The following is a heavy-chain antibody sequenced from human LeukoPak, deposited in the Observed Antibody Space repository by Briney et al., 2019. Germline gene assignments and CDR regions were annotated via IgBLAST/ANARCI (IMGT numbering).Heavy chain of an antibody. CDR1: GFTFSSYA. Sequence: GGSLRLSSAASGFTFSSYAMSWVRQAPGKGLEWVSAISGSGGSTYYADSVKGRFTISRDNSKNTLYLQMNSLRAEDTAVYYCAKDKSVVPAAIDYWGQGTLVTVSS. CDR3: AKDKSVVPAAIDY. CDR2: ISGSGGST. V-gene: IGHV3-23*01. J-gene: IGHJ4*02. D-gene: IGHD2-2*01.